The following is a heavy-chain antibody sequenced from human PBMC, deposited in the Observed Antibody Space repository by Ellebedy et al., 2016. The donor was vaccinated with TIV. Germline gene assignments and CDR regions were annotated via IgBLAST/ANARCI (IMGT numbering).Heavy chain of an antibody. CDR1: GFTFDDYA. J-gene: IGHJ6*02. CDR2: INWNSGRI. Sequence: GGSLRLXCAASGFTFDDYAMHWVRQAPGKGLEWVSGINWNSGRIDYAYSVKGRFTISRDNAKNSLYLQMNSLRPEDTALYFCAKDIRYCGGDCYEVDYFYGMHVWGQGTTVTVSS. D-gene: IGHD2-21*02. CDR3: AKDIRYCGGDCYEVDYFYGMHV. V-gene: IGHV3-9*01.